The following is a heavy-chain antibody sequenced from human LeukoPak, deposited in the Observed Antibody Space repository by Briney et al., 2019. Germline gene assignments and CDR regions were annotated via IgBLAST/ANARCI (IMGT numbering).Heavy chain of an antibody. CDR1: GFTFSSYA. D-gene: IGHD1-26*01. CDR3: ARAWDLGAFDI. J-gene: IGHJ3*02. V-gene: IGHV3-30-3*01. Sequence: GGSLRLSCAASGFTFSSYAMHWVRQAPGKGLEWVAVISCDGSNKYYADSVKGRFTISRDNSKNTLYLQMNSLRAEDTAVYYCARAWDLGAFDIWGQGTMVTVSS. CDR2: ISCDGSNK.